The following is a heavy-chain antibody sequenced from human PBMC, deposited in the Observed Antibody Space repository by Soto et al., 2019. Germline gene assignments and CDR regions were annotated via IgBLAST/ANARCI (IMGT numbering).Heavy chain of an antibody. CDR2: IDPSDSYT. V-gene: IGHV5-10-1*01. Sequence: GESLKISCKGSGYSFTSYWISWVRQMPGKGLEWMGRIDPSDSYTNYSPSFQGHVTISADKSISTAYLQWSSLKASDTAMYYCARQNTSLGRNERGSYYYYSCMGCSGKVTT. CDR3: ARQNTSLGRNERGSYYYYSCMGC. J-gene: IGHJ6*01. D-gene: IGHD7-27*01. CDR1: GYSFTSYW.